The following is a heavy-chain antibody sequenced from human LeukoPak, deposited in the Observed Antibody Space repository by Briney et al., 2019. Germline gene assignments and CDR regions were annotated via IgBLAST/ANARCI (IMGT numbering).Heavy chain of an antibody. V-gene: IGHV1-18*01. J-gene: IGHJ4*02. CDR1: VYIFSIYG. CDR2: SSANNDNT. D-gene: IGHD5-18*01. CDR3: ARDGYSYGYWMYYFDY. Sequence: ASVRVSSKTSVYIFSIYGISWVRHAPGQGLEWMGWSSANNDNTNYAQKLQGRVTMTKDTSTNTAHMELRSLRVDDTAVYYCARDGYSYGYWMYYFDYWGQGTLVTVSS.